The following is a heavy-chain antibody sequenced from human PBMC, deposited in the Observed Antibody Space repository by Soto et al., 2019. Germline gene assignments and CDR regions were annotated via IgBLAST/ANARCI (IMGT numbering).Heavy chain of an antibody. V-gene: IGHV4-39*01. J-gene: IGHJ4*02. D-gene: IGHD2-15*01. CDR3: ARLPGYCSGDSCRIDY. CDR2: IYYSGST. Sequence: SETLSLTCAVSGGSITTTHWWSCLRQPPGKGLEWIGSIYYSGSTYYNLSLKSRVTISVDTSKNQFSLKLSSVSAADTAVYFCARLPGYCSGDSCRIDYWGQGTLVTVSS. CDR1: GGSITTTHW.